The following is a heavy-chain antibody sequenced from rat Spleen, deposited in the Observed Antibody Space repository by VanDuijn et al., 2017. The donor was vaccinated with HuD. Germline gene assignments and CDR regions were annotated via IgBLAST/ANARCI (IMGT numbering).Heavy chain of an antibody. Sequence: EVQLVESGGGLVQPGRSLKLSCEASGFTFSNFDMAWVRQAPTKGLEWVTSISPSGVTYYRDSVEGRFTISRDNAKSTLYLQMDSLRSEDTATYYCASANWELYWYFDFWGPGTMVTVSS. CDR3: ASANWELYWYFDF. V-gene: IGHV5-25*01. CDR1: GFTFSNFD. CDR2: ISPSGVT. D-gene: IGHD5-1*01. J-gene: IGHJ1*01.